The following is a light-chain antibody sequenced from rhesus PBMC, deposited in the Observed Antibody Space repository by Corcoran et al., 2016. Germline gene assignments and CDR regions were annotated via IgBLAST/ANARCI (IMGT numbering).Light chain of an antibody. CDR3: QQYNNWNS. Sequence: ETVVTQSPATLSLSPGERATLSCRASQSVGSNLAWYPQRPGQAPKLLIYDASSRATGIPDRLSGSGSGTECTLTISRLEREDVGVYCCQQYNNWNSFGQGTKVEIK. J-gene: IGKJ2*01. CDR2: DAS. V-gene: IGKV3-42*02. CDR1: QSVGSN.